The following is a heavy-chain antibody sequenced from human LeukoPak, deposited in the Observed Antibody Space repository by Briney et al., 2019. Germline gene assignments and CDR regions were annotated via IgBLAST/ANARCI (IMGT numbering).Heavy chain of an antibody. V-gene: IGHV3-23*01. J-gene: IGHJ6*02. CDR1: GFTFSSYA. Sequence: PGGSLRLSCAASGFTFSSYAMSWVRQAPGKGLKWVSAISGSGGSTYYADSVKGRFTISRDNSKNTLYLQMNSLRAEDTAVYYCAKDPSWTYYYYGMDVWGQGTTVTVSS. D-gene: IGHD2-2*01. CDR2: ISGSGGST. CDR3: AKDPSWTYYYYGMDV.